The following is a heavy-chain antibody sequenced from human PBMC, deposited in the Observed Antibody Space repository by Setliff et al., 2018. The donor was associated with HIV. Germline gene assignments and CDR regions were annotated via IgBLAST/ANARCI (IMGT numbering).Heavy chain of an antibody. CDR1: GGSISSYY. V-gene: IGHV4-39*01. D-gene: IGHD5-12*01. CDR3: ARHGGYSGYPYYYYYYMDV. Sequence: PSETLSLTCTVSGGSISSYYWGWIRQPPGKGLEWIGNIYYTGTTYYNPPLKSRVTISVDTSKNQFSLNLSSVTAGDTAVYYCARHGGYSGYPYYYYYYMDVWGKGTTVTVSS. CDR2: IYYTGTT. J-gene: IGHJ6*03.